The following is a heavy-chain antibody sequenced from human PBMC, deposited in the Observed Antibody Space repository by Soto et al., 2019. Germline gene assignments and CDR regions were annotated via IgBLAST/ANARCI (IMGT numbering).Heavy chain of an antibody. D-gene: IGHD2-2*01. CDR2: INPNSGGT. CDR3: ARGPFGFVTCSSTSCQGGWFDP. CDR1: GYTFTGYY. Sequence: QVQLVQSGAEVKKPGASVKVSCKASGYTFTGYYMHWVRQAPGQGLEWMGWINPNSGGTNYAQKFQGRVTMTRDTSISTAYMELSRLRSDDTAVYYCARGPFGFVTCSSTSCQGGWFDPWGQGTLVTVSS. J-gene: IGHJ5*02. V-gene: IGHV1-2*02.